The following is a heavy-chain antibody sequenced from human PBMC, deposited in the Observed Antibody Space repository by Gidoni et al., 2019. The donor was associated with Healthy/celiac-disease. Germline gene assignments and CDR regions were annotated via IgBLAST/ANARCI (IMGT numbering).Heavy chain of an antibody. Sequence: LSLTCTVSGGSISSSSYYWGWIRQPPGKGLEWIGSIYYSGSTYYNPSLKSRVTISVDTSKNQFSLKLSSVTAADTAVYYCFGFCTNDYGDAFDIWGQGTMVTVSS. CDR3: FGFCTNDYGDAFDI. V-gene: IGHV4-39*01. J-gene: IGHJ3*02. D-gene: IGHD4-17*01. CDR2: IYYSGST. CDR1: GGSISSSSYY.